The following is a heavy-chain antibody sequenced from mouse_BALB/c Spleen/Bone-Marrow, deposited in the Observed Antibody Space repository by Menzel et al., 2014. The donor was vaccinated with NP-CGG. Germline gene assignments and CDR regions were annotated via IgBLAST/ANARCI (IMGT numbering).Heavy chain of an antibody. D-gene: IGHD2-14*01. V-gene: IGHV1S56*01. Sequence: VQLQQSGPELVKPGASARISSKASGYTFTSYYIHWVKQRPGQGLEWIGWIYPGNVNTNYNETFKGKATLTADKSSSTAYMQLSSMTSEDSAVDFCARGGYDGAWCAYWGQGTLVTVSA. CDR2: IYPGNVNT. CDR3: ARGGYDGAWCAY. J-gene: IGHJ3*01. CDR1: GYTFTSYY.